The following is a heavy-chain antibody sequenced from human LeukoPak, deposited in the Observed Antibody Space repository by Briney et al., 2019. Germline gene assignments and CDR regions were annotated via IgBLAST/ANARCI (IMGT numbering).Heavy chain of an antibody. CDR2: IYYSGST. J-gene: IGHJ6*03. CDR3: ARDGYSNTYYYYMDV. Sequence: SETMSLTCTVSGGSISSYYWSWIRQPPGEGLEGIGYIYYSGSTNYNPSLKSRVTISVATTKNQYTLKLSSVTAADTAVYYCARDGYSNTYYYYMDVWGKGTTVTVSS. D-gene: IGHD6-13*01. CDR1: GGSISSYY. V-gene: IGHV4-59*01.